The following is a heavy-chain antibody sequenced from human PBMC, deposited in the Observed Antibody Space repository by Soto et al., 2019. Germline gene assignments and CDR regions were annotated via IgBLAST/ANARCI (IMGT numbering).Heavy chain of an antibody. J-gene: IGHJ4*02. D-gene: IGHD2-21*02. CDR2: ISYDGSNK. CDR3: ARGRSLYTVVTLFDY. V-gene: IGHV3-30-3*01. CDR1: GFTFSSYA. Sequence: PGGSLRLSCAASGFTFSSYAMHWVRQAPGKGLEWVAVISYDGSNKYYADSVKGRFTISRDNSKNTLYLQMNSLRAEDTAVYYCARGRSLYTVVTLFDYWGQGTLVTVSS.